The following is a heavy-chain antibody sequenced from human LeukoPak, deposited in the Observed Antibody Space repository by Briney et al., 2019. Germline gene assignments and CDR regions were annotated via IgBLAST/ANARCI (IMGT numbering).Heavy chain of an antibody. CDR3: AKATIPPYCSGGSCYPYYFDY. D-gene: IGHD2-15*01. Sequence: GGSLRLSCAGSGFTFDDCGMHWVRQAPVKGLEWVSGISWNSGSIGYADSAKGRFTISRDNAKNSLYLQMNSLRAEDTALYYCAKATIPPYCSGGSCYPYYFDYWGQGTLVTVSS. V-gene: IGHV3-9*01. J-gene: IGHJ4*02. CDR2: ISWNSGSI. CDR1: GFTFDDCG.